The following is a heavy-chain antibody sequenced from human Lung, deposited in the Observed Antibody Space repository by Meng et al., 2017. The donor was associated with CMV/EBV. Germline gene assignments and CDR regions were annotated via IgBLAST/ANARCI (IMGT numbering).Heavy chain of an antibody. J-gene: IGHJ4*02. Sequence: ELGPRLFKASGSLSLSCAVFGCSNRRSNWWGWVRQPPRKGLGWVGENYPSGSNNYHPYLKSRVTISVDKSKNQFSLKLSSVTAADTAVYYCASFPPPGKQWLVTDYWGQGTLVTVSS. V-gene: IGHV4-4*02. CDR3: ASFPPPGKQWLVTDY. D-gene: IGHD6-19*01. CDR2: NYPSGSN. CDR1: GCSNRRSNW.